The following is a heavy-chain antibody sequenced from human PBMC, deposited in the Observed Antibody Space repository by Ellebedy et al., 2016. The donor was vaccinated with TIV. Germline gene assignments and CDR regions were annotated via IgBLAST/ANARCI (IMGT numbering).Heavy chain of an antibody. V-gene: IGHV4-59*13. CDR1: GGCFNSYY. J-gene: IGHJ4*02. D-gene: IGHD2-2*01. Sequence: SETLSLTXTVSGGCFNSYYWTWIRQPPGKGLEWVGHLTHTGRTNYNPSLQSRVAIALDSSKTQLSLELNSVTAADTAVYFCARSCSPSCWECLEYWGQGVLVTVSS. CDR2: LTHTGRT. CDR3: ARSCSPSCWECLEY.